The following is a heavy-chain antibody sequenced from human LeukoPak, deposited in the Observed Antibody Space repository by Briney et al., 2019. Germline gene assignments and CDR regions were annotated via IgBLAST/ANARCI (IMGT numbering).Heavy chain of an antibody. CDR2: VGGDEKT. Sequence: GWSLRLSCAASGFPFSRNAMSWVRQVRGRGLEWVSGVGGDEKTHYADFVRGRFTISRDNAKNTVFLQMNSLTVEDAAVYYCAIYMSWWVTADYWGQGVLVTVSS. J-gene: IGHJ4*02. D-gene: IGHD2-21*02. CDR1: GFPFSRNA. CDR3: AIYMSWWVTADY. V-gene: IGHV3-23*01.